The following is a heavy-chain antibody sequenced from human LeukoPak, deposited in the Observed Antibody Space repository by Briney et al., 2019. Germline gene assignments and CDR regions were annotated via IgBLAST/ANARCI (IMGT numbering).Heavy chain of an antibody. CDR1: GFTFSSYS. J-gene: IGHJ4*02. D-gene: IGHD3-10*01. V-gene: IGHV3-21*01. CDR3: ARDTLGEQYFDY. CDR2: ISSSSSYI. Sequence: KPGGSLRLSCAASGFTFSSYSMNWVRQAPGKGLEWVSSISSSSSYIYYADSVKGRFTISRDNAKNSLYLQMNSLRAEDTAVYYCARDTLGEQYFDYWGQGTLVTVSS.